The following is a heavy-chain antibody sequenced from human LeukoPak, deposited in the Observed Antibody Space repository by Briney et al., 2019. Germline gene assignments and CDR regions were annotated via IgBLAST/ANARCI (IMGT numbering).Heavy chain of an antibody. CDR2: INPNSGGT. J-gene: IGHJ4*02. CDR3: ARAAAGRRGYYFDY. V-gene: IGHV1-2*02. CDR1: GYTFTGYY. Sequence: GASVKVSCKASGYTFTGYYMHWVRQAPGQGLEWMGWINPNSGGTNYAQKFQGRVTMTRDTSISTAYMELSRLRSDDTAVYYCARAAAGRRGYYFDYWGQGTLVTVSS. D-gene: IGHD6-13*01.